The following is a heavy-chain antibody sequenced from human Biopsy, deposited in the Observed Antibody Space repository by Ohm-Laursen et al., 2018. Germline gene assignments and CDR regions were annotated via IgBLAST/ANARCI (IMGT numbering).Heavy chain of an antibody. J-gene: IGHJ4*02. Sequence: SLRLSCAASGFTFKNYAMNWVRQAPGKGLDWVSSIDSSAASTFYAGSVKGRFTISRDNSKNTLFLQMNSPRAADTAIYYCASDLNGDPSAFDYWGQGTPVTVSP. CDR1: GFTFKNYA. CDR3: ASDLNGDPSAFDY. V-gene: IGHV3-23*01. CDR2: IDSSAAST. D-gene: IGHD4-17*01.